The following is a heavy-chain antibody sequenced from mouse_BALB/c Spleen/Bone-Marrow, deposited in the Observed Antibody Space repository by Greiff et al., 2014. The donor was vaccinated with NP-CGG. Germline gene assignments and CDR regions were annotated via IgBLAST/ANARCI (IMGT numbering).Heavy chain of an antibody. Sequence: EVKLLESGGGLVKPGGSLKLSCAASGFTFSSYAMSWVRQTPEKRLAWVATISSGGSYTYYPDSVKGRFTISRDNAKNTLYLQMSSLRSEDTAMYYCARKSYYDYDGRPWFAYWGQGTLVTVSA. CDR2: ISSGGSYT. J-gene: IGHJ3*01. D-gene: IGHD2-4*01. CDR3: ARKSYYDYDGRPWFAY. CDR1: GFTFSSYA. V-gene: IGHV5-9-3*01.